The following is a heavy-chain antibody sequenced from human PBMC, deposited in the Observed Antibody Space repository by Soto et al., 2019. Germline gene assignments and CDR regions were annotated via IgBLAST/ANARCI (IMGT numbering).Heavy chain of an antibody. J-gene: IGHJ4*02. V-gene: IGHV4-31*03. CDR2: TSYSGST. Sequence: QVHLQESGPGLVKPSQTLSLTCTVSGCSISSGAFYWGWIRHHPGQGLEWIRSTSYSGSTYYNPAIKSRITISVDTSTNRFSLKLSSVPAADTDVYYCARYTVTTTYYFDYWGQGTLVTGSS. D-gene: IGHD4-17*01. CDR1: GCSISSGAFY. CDR3: ARYTVTTTYYFDY.